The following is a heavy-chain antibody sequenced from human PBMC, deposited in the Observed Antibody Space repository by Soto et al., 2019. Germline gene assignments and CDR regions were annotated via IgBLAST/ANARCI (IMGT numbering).Heavy chain of an antibody. CDR2: IRFDGSTA. V-gene: IGHV3-33*01. Sequence: PGGSLRLSCEASGCVFRTFRMHWVRRAPGKGLEWLATIRFDGSTARYAESVRGRFKISRDNSMNTLYLQLDRLRVEDTAVYYCVRDRPNTESLTGYFDTWGQGTPVTVSS. D-gene: IGHD3-9*01. J-gene: IGHJ4*02. CDR1: GCVFRTFR. CDR3: VRDRPNTESLTGYFDT.